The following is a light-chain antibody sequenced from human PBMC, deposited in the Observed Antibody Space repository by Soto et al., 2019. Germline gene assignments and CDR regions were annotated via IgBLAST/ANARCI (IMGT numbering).Light chain of an antibody. CDR3: QQYGSSPLFT. CDR2: DAS. V-gene: IGKV3-20*01. Sequence: EIVLTQSPGTLSLSPGERATLSCRASQSVSSSYLAWYQQKPGQAPRLLIYDASSRATGIPDRFSGSGSGTDFTLTISRLEPEDFAVYYCQQYGSSPLFTCGPGTKVDIK. CDR1: QSVSSSY. J-gene: IGKJ3*01.